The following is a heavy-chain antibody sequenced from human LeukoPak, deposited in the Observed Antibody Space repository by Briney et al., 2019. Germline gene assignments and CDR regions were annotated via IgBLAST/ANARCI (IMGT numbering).Heavy chain of an antibody. D-gene: IGHD6-6*01. J-gene: IGHJ4*02. CDR3: ARGGIAARTIGY. Sequence: GGSLRLSCAASGFIFSSYEMNWFRQAPGKGLEWVSYINPSGSKKYYADSVKGRFTISRDNAKNSLYLQMNSLRAEDTAVYYCARGGIAARTIGYWGQGTLVTVSS. V-gene: IGHV3-48*03. CDR1: GFIFSSYE. CDR2: INPSGSKK.